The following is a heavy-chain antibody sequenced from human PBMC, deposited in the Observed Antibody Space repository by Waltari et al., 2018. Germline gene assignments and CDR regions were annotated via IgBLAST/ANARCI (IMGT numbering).Heavy chain of an antibody. CDR1: GLSFSNYW. J-gene: IGHJ4*02. CDR3: TRGGRDSSWYWRD. Sequence: EVQLVESGGGLAQPGGSLRLSCAASGLSFSNYWRTWVRKASGKRLGGLATIKEDGSGKDYMDSVKVRLTISRDNAKNSLYLQMNNLRVEDTAVYYCTRGGRDSSWYWRDWGQGTLVTVSS. D-gene: IGHD6-13*01. V-gene: IGHV3-7*01. CDR2: IKEDGSGK.